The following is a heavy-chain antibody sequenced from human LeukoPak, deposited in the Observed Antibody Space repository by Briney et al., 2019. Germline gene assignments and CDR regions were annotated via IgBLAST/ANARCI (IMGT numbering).Heavy chain of an antibody. CDR1: GYTFTRYY. CDR3: ARDRAIAGTKEDAFDI. CDR2: INPSGGST. D-gene: IGHD6-19*01. J-gene: IGHJ3*02. V-gene: IGHV1-46*01. Sequence: GASVTVSCKASGYTFTRYYMHWVRQAPGKGLEWMGRINPSGGSTSYAQKFQGRVTMTRDTSTSTVYMELSSLRSEDTAVYYCARDRAIAGTKEDAFDIWGQGTMVTVSS.